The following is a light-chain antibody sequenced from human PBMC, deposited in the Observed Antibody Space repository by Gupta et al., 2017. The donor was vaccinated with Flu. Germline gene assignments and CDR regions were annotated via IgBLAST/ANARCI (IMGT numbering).Light chain of an antibody. CDR3: MQSVQMPPIT. V-gene: IGKV2D-29*01. J-gene: IGKJ4*01. CDR2: EGS. CDR1: QTLLHTDGKTY. Sequence: SCKSSQTLLHTDGKTYLNWYVQSPGLPPQLLFYEGSKRFSGVSDRFNATGSQTDFTLHISRVEAEDVGVYFCMQSVQMPPITFGGGTREET.